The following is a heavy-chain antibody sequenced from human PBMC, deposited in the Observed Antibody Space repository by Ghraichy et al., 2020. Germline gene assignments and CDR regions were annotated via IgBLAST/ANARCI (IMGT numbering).Heavy chain of an antibody. CDR2: INPNSGGT. J-gene: IGHJ4*02. CDR3: ARGLTFSSWPLYYFDY. Sequence: ASVKVSCKASGYTFTGYYMHWVRQAPGQGLEWMGWINPNSGGTNYAQKFQGRVTMTRDTSISTAYMELSRLRSDDTAVYYCARGLTFSSWPLYYFDYWGQGTLVTVSS. V-gene: IGHV1-2*02. D-gene: IGHD6-13*01. CDR1: GYTFTGYY.